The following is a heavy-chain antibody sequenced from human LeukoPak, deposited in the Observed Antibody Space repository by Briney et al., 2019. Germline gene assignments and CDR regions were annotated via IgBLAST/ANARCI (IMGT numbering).Heavy chain of an antibody. CDR1: GYTFIGYY. CDR2: INPNSGGT. V-gene: IGHV1-2*02. CDR3: ARGIVVVVAATQDY. J-gene: IGHJ4*02. Sequence: ASVKVSCKTSGYTFIGYYMHWVRQAPGQGLEWMGWINPNSGGTHYAQKFQGRVTMTRDTSISTGYRELSRLRSDDTAVYYCARGIVVVVAATQDYWGQGTLVTVSS. D-gene: IGHD2-15*01.